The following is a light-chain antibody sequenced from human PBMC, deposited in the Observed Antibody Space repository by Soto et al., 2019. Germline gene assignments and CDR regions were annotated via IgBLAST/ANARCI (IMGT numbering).Light chain of an antibody. Sequence: EIVLTQSPGTLSLSPGERATLSCRASQSVSSSYLAWYQQKPGQAPRLFIYGASSRATGIPDRFSGSGYGTDCTLTISRLAPEDFAVYYWHQYGSSPRYSCGQGTKLESK. J-gene: IGKJ2*03. V-gene: IGKV3-20*01. CDR2: GAS. CDR1: QSVSSSY. CDR3: HQYGSSPRYS.